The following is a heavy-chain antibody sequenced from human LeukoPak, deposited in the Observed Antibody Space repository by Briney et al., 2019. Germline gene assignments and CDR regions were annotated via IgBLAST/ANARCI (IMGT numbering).Heavy chain of an antibody. Sequence: SETLSLTCAVYGGSFSGYYWSWIRQPPGKGLEWIGEINHSGSTNYNPSLKSRVTISVDTSKNQFSLKLSSVTAADTAVYYCARGDLYVGFDPWGQGTLVTVSS. CDR2: INHSGST. CDR1: GGSFSGYY. D-gene: IGHD5/OR15-5a*01. V-gene: IGHV4-34*09. CDR3: ARGDLYVGFDP. J-gene: IGHJ5*02.